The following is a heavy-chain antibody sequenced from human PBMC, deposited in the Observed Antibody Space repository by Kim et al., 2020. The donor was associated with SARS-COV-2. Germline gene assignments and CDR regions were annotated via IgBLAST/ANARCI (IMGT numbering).Heavy chain of an antibody. J-gene: IGHJ3*02. CDR3: ARDQHWASDI. V-gene: IGHV3-48*02. Sequence: GGSLRLSCAASGFTFSSYNMNWVRQAPGKGLEWVSYISPHSSIIYYADSVKGRFTISRDNAKNSLYLQMNGLRDEDTALYYCARDQHWASDIWGQGTMVTVSS. CDR1: GFTFSSYN. CDR2: ISPHSSII. D-gene: IGHD3-16*01.